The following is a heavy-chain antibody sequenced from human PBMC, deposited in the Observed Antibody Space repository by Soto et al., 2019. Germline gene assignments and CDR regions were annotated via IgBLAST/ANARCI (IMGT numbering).Heavy chain of an antibody. V-gene: IGHV1-69*01. Sequence: QVQLVQSGAEVKKPGSSVKVSCKASGGTFSSYAISWVRQAPGQGLEWMGGIIPIFGTTNYAQKFQGRVTITADESTSTAYMELSSLRSEDTAVYYCASDLVDTAMVTDYWGQGTLVNGSS. CDR1: GGTFSSYA. J-gene: IGHJ4*02. CDR2: IIPIFGTT. D-gene: IGHD5-18*01. CDR3: ASDLVDTAMVTDY.